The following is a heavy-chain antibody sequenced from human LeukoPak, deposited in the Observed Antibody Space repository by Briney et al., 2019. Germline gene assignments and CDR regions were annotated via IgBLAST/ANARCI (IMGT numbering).Heavy chain of an antibody. Sequence: PSETLSLTCTVSGGSISSYYWSWIRQPAGKGLEWIGRTYTSGSTNYNPSLKSRVTMSVDTSKNQFSLKLSSVTAADTAVYYCARGRSYSGYLYFDYWGQGTLVTVSS. CDR1: GGSISSYY. CDR2: TYTSGST. V-gene: IGHV4-4*07. CDR3: ARGRSYSGYLYFDY. J-gene: IGHJ4*02. D-gene: IGHD5-12*01.